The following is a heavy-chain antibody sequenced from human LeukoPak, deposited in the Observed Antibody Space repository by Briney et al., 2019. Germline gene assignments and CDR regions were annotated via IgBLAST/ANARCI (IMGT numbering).Heavy chain of an antibody. CDR1: GFTFSSYS. CDR2: ISSSSSYI. Sequence: PGGSLRLSCAASGFTFSSYSMNWVRQAPGKGLEWVSSISSSSSYIYYADSVKGRFTISRDNAKNSLYLQMSSLRAEDTAVYYCARDSPLWPPVHDYWGQGTLVTVSS. D-gene: IGHD2/OR15-2a*01. V-gene: IGHV3-21*01. CDR3: ARDSPLWPPVHDY. J-gene: IGHJ4*02.